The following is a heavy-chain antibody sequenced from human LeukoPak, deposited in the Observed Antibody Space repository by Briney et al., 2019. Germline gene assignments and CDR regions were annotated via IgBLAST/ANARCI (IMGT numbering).Heavy chain of an antibody. V-gene: IGHV3-74*01. D-gene: IGHD1-7*01. CDR1: GFTVSSNY. J-gene: IGHJ4*02. CDR2: INSDGSST. Sequence: GGSLRLSCAASGFTVSSNYMSWVRQAPGKGLVWVSRINSDGSSTSYADSVKGRFTISRDSAKNTLYLEMNSLRAEDTAVYYCARYNWNSAPFDYWGQGTLVTVSS. CDR3: ARYNWNSAPFDY.